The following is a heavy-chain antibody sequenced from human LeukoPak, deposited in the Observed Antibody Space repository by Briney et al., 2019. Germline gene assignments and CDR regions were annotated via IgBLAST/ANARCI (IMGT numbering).Heavy chain of an antibody. V-gene: IGHV4-39*07. Sequence: NTSETLSLTCTVSGGSISSSSYYWGWIRQPPGKGLEWIGSIYYSGSTYYNPSLKSRVTISVDTSKNQFSLKLSSVTAADTAVYYCARDGGSLFGVVIIPPNWFDPWGQGTLVTVSS. J-gene: IGHJ5*02. CDR3: ARDGGSLFGVVIIPPNWFDP. D-gene: IGHD3-3*01. CDR1: GGSISSSSYY. CDR2: IYYSGST.